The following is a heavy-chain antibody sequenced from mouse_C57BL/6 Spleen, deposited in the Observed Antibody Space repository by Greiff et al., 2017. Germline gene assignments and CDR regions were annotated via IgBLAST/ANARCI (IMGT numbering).Heavy chain of an antibody. CDR2: IYPGDGDT. D-gene: IGHD3-2*02. Sequence: QVQLQQSGPELVKPGASVKISCEASGYAFSSSWMNWVKQRPGKGLEWIGRIYPGDGDTNYNGKFKGKATLTADKSSSTAYMQLSSLTSEDSAVYFCARSGYDAMDYWGQGTSVTVSS. J-gene: IGHJ4*01. CDR3: ARSGYDAMDY. CDR1: GYAFSSSW. V-gene: IGHV1-82*01.